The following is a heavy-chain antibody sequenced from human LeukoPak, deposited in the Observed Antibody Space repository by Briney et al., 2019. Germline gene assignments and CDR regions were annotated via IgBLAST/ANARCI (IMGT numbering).Heavy chain of an antibody. CDR1: GFXLSSCG. Sequence: PGRSLRLSCAVSGFXLSSCGMHWVRQAPGKGLEWLAGISHDGGNKYYADSVRGRFTISRDNSQNTLDLQMNSLRAEDTALYYCAKETMVTLGSYFHYWGQGTQVTVSS. J-gene: IGHJ4*02. CDR2: ISHDGGNK. D-gene: IGHD4-23*01. CDR3: AKETMVTLGSYFHY. V-gene: IGHV3-30*18.